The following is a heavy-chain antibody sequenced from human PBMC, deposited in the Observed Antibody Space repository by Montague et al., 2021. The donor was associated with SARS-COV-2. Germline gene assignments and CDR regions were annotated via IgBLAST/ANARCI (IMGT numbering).Heavy chain of an antibody. J-gene: IGHJ6*02. CDR2: ISSSGTT. V-gene: IGHV4-59*01. CDR3: ARESRLKYLEWSGSRYDYYGMDV. CDR1: GGSIGAYY. D-gene: IGHD3-3*01. Sequence: SETLSLTCTVSGGSIGAYYRSWIRQPPGKGPEWIAYISSSGTTTYNPSLQSRITVSVDTSRDQLSLKLSSVTAADSAVYYCARESRLKYLEWSGSRYDYYGMDVWGQGTPVTVS.